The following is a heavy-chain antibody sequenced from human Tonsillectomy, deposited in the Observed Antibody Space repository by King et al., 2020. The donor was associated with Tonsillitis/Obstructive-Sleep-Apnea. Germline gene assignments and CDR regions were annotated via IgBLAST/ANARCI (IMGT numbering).Heavy chain of an antibody. D-gene: IGHD2-2*01. CDR1: GGSISRSTNY. V-gene: IGHV4-39*01. Sequence: QLQESGPGLVKPSETLSLTCTVSGGSISRSTNYWGWIRRTPGKGLEWIGSISYSGSTYYSPSLKSRVAISVDTSKNQFSLNLTSLTAADTAVYYCARHPHCSSTTCYYYSYYMDVWGKGTTVTVSS. CDR2: ISYSGST. CDR3: ARHPHCSSTTCYYYSYYMDV. J-gene: IGHJ6*03.